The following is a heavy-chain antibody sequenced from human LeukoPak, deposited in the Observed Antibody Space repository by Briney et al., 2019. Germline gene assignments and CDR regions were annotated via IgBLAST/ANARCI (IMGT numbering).Heavy chain of an antibody. CDR1: GGSMRTYF. Sequence: SETLSLTCTVSGGSMRTYFWTWVRQSPGKGLEWVGYIYDTITTYNPSLKGRVTISADTSQNQFSLKVTSVTAADTAVYYCARNFPGRTEDVWGKGTTVIVSS. CDR3: ARNFPGRTEDV. J-gene: IGHJ6*04. V-gene: IGHV4-59*01. CDR2: IYDTIT. D-gene: IGHD1-14*01.